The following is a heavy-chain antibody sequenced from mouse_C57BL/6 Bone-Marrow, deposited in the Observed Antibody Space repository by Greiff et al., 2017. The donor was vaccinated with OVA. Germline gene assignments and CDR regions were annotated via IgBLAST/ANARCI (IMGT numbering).Heavy chain of an antibody. J-gene: IGHJ4*01. CDR3: TRSYSNYYAMDY. V-gene: IGHV1-15*01. Sequence: QVQLKESGAELVRPGASVTLSCKASGYTFTDYEMHWVKQTPVHGLEWIGALDPETGGTASNQKFKGKAILTADKSSSTAYLELRSLTSEDSAVYYCTRSYSNYYAMDYWEQGTAVTVSS. D-gene: IGHD2-5*01. CDR1: GYTFTDYE. CDR2: LDPETGGT.